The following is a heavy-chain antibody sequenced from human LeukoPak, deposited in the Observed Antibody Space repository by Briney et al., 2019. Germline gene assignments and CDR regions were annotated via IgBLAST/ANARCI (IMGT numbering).Heavy chain of an antibody. J-gene: IGHJ3*02. D-gene: IGHD3-3*01. CDR3: AREHADFWSGYPDAFDI. CDR1: GGSISSYY. Sequence: KPSETLSLTCTVSGGSISSYYWSWIRQPAGKGLEWIGRIYTSGSTNYNPSLKSQVTMSVDTSKNQFSLKLSSVTAADTAVYYCAREHADFWSGYPDAFDIWGQGTMVTVSS. V-gene: IGHV4-4*07. CDR2: IYTSGST.